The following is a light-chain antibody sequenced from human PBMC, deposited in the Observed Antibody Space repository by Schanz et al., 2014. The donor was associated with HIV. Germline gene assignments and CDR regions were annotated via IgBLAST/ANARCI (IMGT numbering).Light chain of an antibody. CDR2: WAS. J-gene: IGKJ1*01. Sequence: DIVMTQSPDSLALSLGARATINCKSSQTLLYNSNNKNYLAWYQQKPGQPPKLLIYWASTRESGVPDRFSGSGSGTDFTLTISSLQAEDVAVYYCQQYYTTPTFGQGTRVEIK. V-gene: IGKV4-1*01. CDR1: QTLLYNSNNKNY. CDR3: QQYYTTPT.